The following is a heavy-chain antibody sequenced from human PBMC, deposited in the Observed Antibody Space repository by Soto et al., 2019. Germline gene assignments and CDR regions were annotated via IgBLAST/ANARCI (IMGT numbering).Heavy chain of an antibody. V-gene: IGHV4-59*01. Sequence: QVQLQESGPGLVKPSETLSLTCTVSGGSISSYYWSWIRQPPGKGLEWIGYIYYSGSTNYNPSLKSRVTISVDPSKNQFSLKLSSVTAADTAVYYCARDRIGYGYWGQGTLVTVSS. D-gene: IGHD3-3*01. CDR3: ARDRIGYGY. CDR1: GGSISSYY. J-gene: IGHJ4*02. CDR2: IYYSGST.